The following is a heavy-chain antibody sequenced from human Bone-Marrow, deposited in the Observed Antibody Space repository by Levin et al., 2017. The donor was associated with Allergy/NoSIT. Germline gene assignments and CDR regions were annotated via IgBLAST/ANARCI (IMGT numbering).Heavy chain of an antibody. CDR2: ISSSSSTI. D-gene: IGHD3-10*01. CDR1: GFTFSSYS. J-gene: IGHJ6*02. CDR3: ARNSLITMVRGVPILDV. V-gene: IGHV3-48*02. Sequence: GESLKISCAASGFTFSSYSMNWVRQAPGKGLEWVSYISSSSSTIYYADSVKGRFTISRDNAKNSLYLQMNSLRDEDTAVYYCARNSLITMVRGVPILDVWGQGTTVTVSS.